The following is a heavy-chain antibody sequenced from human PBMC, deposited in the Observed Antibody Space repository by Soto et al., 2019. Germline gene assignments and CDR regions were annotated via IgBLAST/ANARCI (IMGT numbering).Heavy chain of an antibody. Sequence: QLQLQESGPGLVKPSETLSLTCTVSGGSISSSSYYWGWIRQPPGKGLEWIGSIYYSGSTYYNPSLTSRVTISVDTLKNQFSLKLSSVTAADTAVYYCARHVVGDDFWSGYSVHDAFDIWGQGTMVTVSS. J-gene: IGHJ3*02. CDR1: GGSISSSSYY. CDR2: IYYSGST. V-gene: IGHV4-39*01. D-gene: IGHD3-3*01. CDR3: ARHVVGDDFWSGYSVHDAFDI.